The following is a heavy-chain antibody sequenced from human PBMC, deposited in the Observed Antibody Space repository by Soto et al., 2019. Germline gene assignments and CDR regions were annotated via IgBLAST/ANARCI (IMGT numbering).Heavy chain of an antibody. D-gene: IGHD2-15*01. CDR1: GYTFTSYG. V-gene: IGHV1-18*01. CDR3: ARGYCSGGSCYYNWFDP. Sequence: ASVKVSCKASGYTFTSYGISWVRQAPGQGLEWMGWISAHNGNTNYAQKLQGRVTMTTDTSTSTAYMELRSLRSDDTAVYYCARGYCSGGSCYYNWFDPWGQGTLVTVSS. CDR2: ISAHNGNT. J-gene: IGHJ5*02.